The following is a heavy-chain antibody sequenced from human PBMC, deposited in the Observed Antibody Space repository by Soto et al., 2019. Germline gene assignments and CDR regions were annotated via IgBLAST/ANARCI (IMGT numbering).Heavy chain of an antibody. CDR2: IYYSGST. Sequence: SGTLSLGCTVCSGCIYSSFGRWIRQPPGKGLEWIGYIYYSGSTNYNPSLKSRVTISVDTSKNQFSLKLSSVTAADTAVYYCARGTPAVTNDYWGQGTLVTVSS. CDR3: ARGTPAVTNDY. CDR1: SGCIYSSF. V-gene: IGHV4-59*01. J-gene: IGHJ4*02. D-gene: IGHD4-17*01.